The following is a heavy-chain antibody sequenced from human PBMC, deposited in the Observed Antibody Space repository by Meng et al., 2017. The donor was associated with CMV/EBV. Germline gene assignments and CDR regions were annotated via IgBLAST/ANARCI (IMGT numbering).Heavy chain of an antibody. J-gene: IGHJ6*02. V-gene: IGHV3-30*04. CDR3: AREGLRTIFDRTYYYYGMDV. CDR2: ISYDGSNK. CDR1: GFTFSSYA. Sequence: GESLKISCAASGFTFSSYAMHWVRQAPGKGLEWVAVISYDGSNKYYADSVKGRFTISRDNSKNTLYLQMNSLRAEDTAVYYCAREGLRTIFDRTYYYYGMDVWGQGTTVTAP. D-gene: IGHD3-3*01.